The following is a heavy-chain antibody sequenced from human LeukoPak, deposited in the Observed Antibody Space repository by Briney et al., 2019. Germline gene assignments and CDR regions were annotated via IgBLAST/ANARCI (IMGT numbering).Heavy chain of an antibody. Sequence: ASVRVSCKASGYTFTSYDINWVRQATGQGLEWMGWMNPNSGNTGYAQKFQGRVTMTRNTSISTAYMELSSLRSEDTAVYYCARGARGYCSGGSCLYDYRGQGTLVTVSS. CDR3: ARGARGYCSGGSCLYDY. CDR2: MNPNSGNT. V-gene: IGHV1-8*01. J-gene: IGHJ4*02. D-gene: IGHD2-15*01. CDR1: GYTFTSYD.